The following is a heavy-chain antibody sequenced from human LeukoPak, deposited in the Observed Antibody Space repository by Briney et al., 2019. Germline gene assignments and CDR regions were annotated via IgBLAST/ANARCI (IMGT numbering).Heavy chain of an antibody. V-gene: IGHV4-39*01. CDR1: GFTFTNYW. J-gene: IGHJ3*02. CDR3: ARPYCGGTNCYKFDAFDI. Sequence: GSLRLSCAASGFTFTNYWMSWVRQPPGKGLEWLGSIYYSGSSYNNPSLKSRVTISVDTSKNQFSLKLSSVTAADTAVYYCARPYCGGTNCYKFDAFDIWGQGRMVTVSA. D-gene: IGHD2-2*02. CDR2: IYYSGSS.